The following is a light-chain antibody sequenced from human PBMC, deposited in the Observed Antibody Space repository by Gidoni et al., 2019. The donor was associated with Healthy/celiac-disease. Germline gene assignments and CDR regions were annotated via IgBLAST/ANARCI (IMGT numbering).Light chain of an antibody. V-gene: IGLV1-51*01. Sequence: PGQKVTISCSGSSSNIGNNYVSWYQQLPGTAPKLLIYDNNKRPSGIPDRFSGSKSGTSATLGITGLQTGDEADYYCGTWDSSLSAWVFGGGTKLTVL. J-gene: IGLJ3*02. CDR1: SSNIGNNY. CDR2: DNN. CDR3: GTWDSSLSAWV.